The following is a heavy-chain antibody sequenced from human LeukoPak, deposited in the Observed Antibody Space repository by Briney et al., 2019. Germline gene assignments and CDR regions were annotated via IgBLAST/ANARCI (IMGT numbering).Heavy chain of an antibody. J-gene: IGHJ5*02. CDR2: IYHSGST. V-gene: IGHV4-4*02. D-gene: IGHD3-10*01. CDR3: VRPRPYVMLWFGEVDP. CDR1: GGSISSSNW. Sequence: SETLSLTCAVSGGSISSSNWWSWVRQPPGKGLEWIGEIYHSGSTNYNPSLKSRVTISVDTSKNQFSLKLTSVTAADTAVYYCVRPRPYVMLWFGEVDPWGQGTLVTVSS.